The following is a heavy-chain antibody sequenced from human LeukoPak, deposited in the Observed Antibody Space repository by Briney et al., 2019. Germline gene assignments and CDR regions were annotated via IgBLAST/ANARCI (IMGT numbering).Heavy chain of an antibody. CDR2: VDYSGRT. CDR3: ATNIPTPTTSPPLGY. D-gene: IGHD1-26*01. Sequence: VKPSETLSLTCTVSGFSTNTYYYWSWIRQPPGKGLEWIGYVDYSGRTKYSPSLKSRVTISVDTSKYQFSLEVSSVTAADTAVYYCATNIPTPTTSPPLGYWGQGTLVTVSS. V-gene: IGHV4-59*08. J-gene: IGHJ4*02. CDR1: GFSTNTYYY.